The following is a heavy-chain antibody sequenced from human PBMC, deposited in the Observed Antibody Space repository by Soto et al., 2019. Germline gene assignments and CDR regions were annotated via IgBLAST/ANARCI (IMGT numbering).Heavy chain of an antibody. J-gene: IGHJ6*03. CDR3: ARHLRSRTERCYYMDV. V-gene: IGHV4-39*01. CDR1: GGSISSSSYY. Sequence: QLQLQESGPGLVKPSETLSLTCTVSGGSISSSSYYWGWIRQPPGKGLEWIGSIYYSGSTYYNPSLKSRVTISVDTSKNQFSLKLSSVTAADTAVYYCARHLRSRTERCYYMDVWGKGTTVTVSS. CDR2: IYYSGST.